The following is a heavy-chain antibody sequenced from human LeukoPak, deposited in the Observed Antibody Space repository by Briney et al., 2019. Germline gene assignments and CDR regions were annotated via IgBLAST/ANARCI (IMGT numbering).Heavy chain of an antibody. Sequence: PGRSLRLSCAASGFTFSSYAMHWVRQAPGKGLEWVAVISYDGSNKYYADSVKGRFTISRDNSKNTLYLQMNSLRAEDTAVYYCVRDSPKVWGPGTLVTVSS. J-gene: IGHJ4*02. CDR1: GFTFSSYA. CDR3: VRDSPKV. CDR2: ISYDGSNK. V-gene: IGHV3-30-3*01.